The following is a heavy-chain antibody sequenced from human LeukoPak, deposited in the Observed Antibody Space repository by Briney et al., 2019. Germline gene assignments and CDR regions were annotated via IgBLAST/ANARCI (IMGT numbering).Heavy chain of an antibody. CDR1: GGSISSGGYW. J-gene: IGHJ6*02. D-gene: IGHD6-6*01. V-gene: IGHV4-31*03. CDR3: ARGHSTSSSYFCNGTDV. Sequence: PSETLSLTCTVAGGSISSGGYWWSWIRQDPVMGLEWIGYIYYSGNTYYTPSLKSRANISVDTSKIQFSLRLSSVTAADTAVYYCARGHSTSSSYFCNGTDVWGQGTTVTVSS. CDR2: IYYSGNT.